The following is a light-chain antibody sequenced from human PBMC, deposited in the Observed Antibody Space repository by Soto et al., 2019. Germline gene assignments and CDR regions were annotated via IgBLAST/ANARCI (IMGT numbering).Light chain of an antibody. Sequence: DVGLTQSPLSLPVTVGRPASISWRSSQSLVHSDGIAYFSWFQQRPGRSPRRLIYKVSNRDSGVPARFSGSGSGTDFALKISRVEAEDVGVYYCMQGTHWPITFGQGTRLEIK. CDR1: QSLVHSDGIAY. J-gene: IGKJ5*01. CDR3: MQGTHWPIT. V-gene: IGKV2-30*02. CDR2: KVS.